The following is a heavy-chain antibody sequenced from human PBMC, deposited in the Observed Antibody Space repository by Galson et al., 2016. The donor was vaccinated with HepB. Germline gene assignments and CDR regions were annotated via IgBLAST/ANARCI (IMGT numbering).Heavy chain of an antibody. CDR2: ISHDGNKK. J-gene: IGHJ3*01. CDR3: AIGQYCSMTNCYFRPFDF. Sequence: SLRLSCAVSGITFRNYAMHWVRQAPGKGLERVAVISHDGNKKYYSESVRGRFTVSRDNSKNTLQLHLNSLRSEDTAVFFCAIGQYCSMTNCYFRPFDFWGRGTMVTVSS. D-gene: IGHD2-2*01. CDR1: GITFRNYA. V-gene: IGHV3-30*03.